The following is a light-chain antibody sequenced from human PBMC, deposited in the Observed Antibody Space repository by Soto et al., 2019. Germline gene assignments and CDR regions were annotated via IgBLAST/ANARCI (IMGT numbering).Light chain of an antibody. CDR1: QSVSSY. CDR3: QHYGSSPGVFT. V-gene: IGKV3-20*01. Sequence: EIVLTQSPATLSLSPGERATLSCRASQSVSSYLAWYQQKPGQAPRLLIYDASNRATGIPDRFSGSGSGTDFTLTISRLEPEDFAVYYCQHYGSSPGVFTFGPGTKVDIK. J-gene: IGKJ3*01. CDR2: DAS.